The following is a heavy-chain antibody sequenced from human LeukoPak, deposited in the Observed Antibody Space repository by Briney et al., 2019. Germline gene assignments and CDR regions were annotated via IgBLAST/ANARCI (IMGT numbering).Heavy chain of an antibody. CDR3: AKRGYTYGGHFDY. V-gene: IGHV3-11*01. D-gene: IGHD5-18*01. CDR1: GFTFSDYY. CDR2: ISSSGSTI. Sequence: PGGSLRLSCAASGFTFSDYYMSWIRQAPGKGLEWVSYISSSGSTIYYADSVKGRFTVSRDNSKNTLYVQMDSLRAEDTAVYYCAKRGYTYGGHFDYWGQGTLVTVSS. J-gene: IGHJ4*02.